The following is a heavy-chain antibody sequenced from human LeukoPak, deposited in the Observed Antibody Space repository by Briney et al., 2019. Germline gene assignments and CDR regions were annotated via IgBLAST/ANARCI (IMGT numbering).Heavy chain of an antibody. D-gene: IGHD3-10*01. CDR3: AGNYYGSGSYYSEDRY. V-gene: IGHV4-61*02. CDR1: GGSISSGSYY. CDR2: IYTSGST. Sequence: DPSETLSLTCTVSGGSISSGSYYWSWIRQPAGKGLEWIGRIYTSGSTNYNPSLKSRVTISVDTSKNQFSLKLSSVTAADTAVYYCAGNYYGSGSYYSEDRYWGQGTLVTVSS. J-gene: IGHJ4*02.